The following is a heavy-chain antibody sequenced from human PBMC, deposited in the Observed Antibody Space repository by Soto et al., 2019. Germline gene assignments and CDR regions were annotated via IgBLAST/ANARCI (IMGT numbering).Heavy chain of an antibody. Sequence: PGGSLRLSCAASRFMFSSYWMHWVRQAPGKGLVWVSRINSDGGTTTYADSVKGRFTISRDNAKNSLHLQMNSLRAEDTAVYYCTRDASRDSSARGWFDPWGPGTLVTVSS. CDR1: RFMFSSYW. V-gene: IGHV3-74*01. J-gene: IGHJ5*02. D-gene: IGHD6-13*01. CDR3: TRDASRDSSARGWFDP. CDR2: INSDGGTT.